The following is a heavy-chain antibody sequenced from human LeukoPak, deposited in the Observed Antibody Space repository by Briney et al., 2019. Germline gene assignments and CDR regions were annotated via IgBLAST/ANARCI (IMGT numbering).Heavy chain of an antibody. CDR2: IGAYNDNT. CDR1: GYIFTNFG. V-gene: IGHV1-18*01. CDR3: ARDSSSWFYYFYGMDV. D-gene: IGHD6-13*01. Sequence: ASVKVSCKASGYIFTNFGISWVRQAPGQGLEWMGWIGAYNDNTNYAQNLQGRLTMTTDTSTSTAYMELRSLTSDDTAGYYCARDSSSWFYYFYGMDVWGQGTTVTVSS. J-gene: IGHJ6*02.